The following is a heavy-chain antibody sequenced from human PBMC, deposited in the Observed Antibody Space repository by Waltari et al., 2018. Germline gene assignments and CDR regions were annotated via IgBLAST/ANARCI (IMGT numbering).Heavy chain of an antibody. CDR1: GFPFRSYG. D-gene: IGHD2-21*02. J-gene: IGHJ4*02. CDR2: ISTSGSYV. V-gene: IGHV3-21*01. Sequence: EVQLVESGGGLVKPGGSLRLSCTAPGFPFRSYGMNWVRQAPGKGLEWVSSISTSGSYVYHTDSVKGRFTISRDNAKNSLYLQMNSLRAEDTAVYYCARGGTFCGGDCRATSLWGQGTLVTVSS. CDR3: ARGGTFCGGDCRATSL.